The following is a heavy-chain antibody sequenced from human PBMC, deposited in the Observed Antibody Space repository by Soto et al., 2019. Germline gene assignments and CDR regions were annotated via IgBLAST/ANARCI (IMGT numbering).Heavy chain of an antibody. CDR3: ARGRRFCSGGSCYRAFDI. J-gene: IGHJ3*02. CDR2: MNPNSANT. CDR1: GYTFTSYD. D-gene: IGHD2-15*01. Sequence: GASVKVSCKASGYTFTSYDINWVRQATGQGLEWMGWMNPNSANTGYAQKFQGRVTMTRNTSISTAYMELSSLRSEDTAVYYCARGRRFCSGGSCYRAFDIWGQGTMVTVSS. V-gene: IGHV1-8*01.